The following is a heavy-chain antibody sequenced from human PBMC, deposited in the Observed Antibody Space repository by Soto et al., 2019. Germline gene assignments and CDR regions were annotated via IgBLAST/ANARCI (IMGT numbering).Heavy chain of an antibody. V-gene: IGHV1-3*01. CDR1: GYTFSSYA. D-gene: IGHD3-3*01. CDR2: IDPGNGKT. CDR3: ARDLGDDFWSGQLY. J-gene: IGHJ4*02. Sequence: VHLVQSGSEVKKPGAAAKVSCKASGYTFSSYAIQWVRQAPGQRLGWVGWIDPGNGKTKYSQKFEGRVTITRDTSATTAYMELSNLSYEDTAVFYCARDLGDDFWSGQLYWGQGTLVTVSS.